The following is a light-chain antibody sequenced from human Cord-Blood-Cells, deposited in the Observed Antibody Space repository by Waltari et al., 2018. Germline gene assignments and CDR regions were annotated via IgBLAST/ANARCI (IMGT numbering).Light chain of an antibody. CDR1: QGISSW. CDR3: QQANSFPVT. J-gene: IGKJ2*01. V-gene: IGKV1-12*01. Sequence: DIQMTQSPSSVSASVGARVTITCRASQGISSWVAWYQQKPGKAPKLLIYAASSLQSGVPSRFSGSVSGTDFTLTISSLQPEDFATYYCQQANSFPVTFGQGTKLEIK. CDR2: AAS.